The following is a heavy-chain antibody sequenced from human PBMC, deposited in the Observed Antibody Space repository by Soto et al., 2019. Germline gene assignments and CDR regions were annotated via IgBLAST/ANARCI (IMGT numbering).Heavy chain of an antibody. V-gene: IGHV4-31*03. CDR2: IYSSGST. Sequence: QVQLQESGPGLVKPSQTLSLTCTVSGGSINSGSYYWSWIRQRPGEGLEWTGYIYSSGSTYHNPSLESRVTISGDTSKNQFSLKLSFVSAADTAVYYCARGISITGAANNWFDPWGQGTLVTVSS. CDR3: ARGISITGAANNWFDP. D-gene: IGHD3-10*01. J-gene: IGHJ5*02. CDR1: GGSINSGSYY.